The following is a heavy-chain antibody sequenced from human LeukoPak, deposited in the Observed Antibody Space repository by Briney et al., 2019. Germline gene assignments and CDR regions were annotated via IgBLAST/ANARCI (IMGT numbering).Heavy chain of an antibody. J-gene: IGHJ5*02. CDR3: AKDPQGENWLDP. CDR2: MSYDGSNK. CDR1: GFTFSTYG. V-gene: IGHV3-33*05. Sequence: PGRSLRVSCAASGFTFSTYGMHWVRQAPGKGLEWVAVMSYDGSNKNYGDSVKGRFTISRDNSKNTLYLQMNSLRPEDTAVYYCAKDPQGENWLDPWGQGTLVTVSS.